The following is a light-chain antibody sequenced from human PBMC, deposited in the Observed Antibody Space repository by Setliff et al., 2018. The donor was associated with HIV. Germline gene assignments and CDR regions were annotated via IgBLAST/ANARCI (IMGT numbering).Light chain of an antibody. J-gene: IGLJ1*01. CDR2: DVS. CDR1: SSDVGGYNY. V-gene: IGLV2-11*01. Sequence: QPALPQPRSVSGSPGQSVTISCTGTSSDVGGYNYVSWYQHHPGKAPKFMIYDVSKRPSGVPDRFSGSKSGNTASLTISGLQAEDEADYYCCSYVGSYTFGYVFGTGTKVTVL. CDR3: CSYVGSYTFGYV.